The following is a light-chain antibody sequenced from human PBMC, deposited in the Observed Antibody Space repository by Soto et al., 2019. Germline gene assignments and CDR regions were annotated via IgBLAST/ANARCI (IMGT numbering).Light chain of an antibody. V-gene: IGKV3-20*01. J-gene: IGKJ2*01. CDR1: QSVSSNY. CDR3: QQNRYSPHT. CDR2: GAS. Sequence: EIVLTQSPGTLSLSPGERGTLSCRASQSVSSNYLAWYQQRPGQAPRLLIYGASSRATGIPDRFSGSGSGTVFTLTISRLEPEDFAVYYCQQNRYSPHTLGQGTKLEIK.